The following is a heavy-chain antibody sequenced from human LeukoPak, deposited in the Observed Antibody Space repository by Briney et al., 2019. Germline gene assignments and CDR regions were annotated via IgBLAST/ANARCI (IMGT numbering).Heavy chain of an antibody. V-gene: IGHV4-4*09. J-gene: IGHJ4*02. CDR1: GVSISTYH. CDR3: ASSGSWGPSDY. CDR2: VQTSGST. D-gene: IGHD1-26*01. Sequence: SETLSLTCTVSGVSISTYHWSWIRQPPGKGLAGIGYVQTSGSTDYNSSLKSQVTISVDTSKNQFSLKVTSVIAADSAIYYCASSGSWGPSDYWGQGLMVTVSS.